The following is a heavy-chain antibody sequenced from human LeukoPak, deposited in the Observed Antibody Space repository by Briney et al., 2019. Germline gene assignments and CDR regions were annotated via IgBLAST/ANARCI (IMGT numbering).Heavy chain of an antibody. CDR2: ISYDGSNK. J-gene: IGHJ6*02. V-gene: IGHV3-30-3*01. CDR3: ARDLVRGVIIYYYYGMDV. CDR1: GFTFSSYA. Sequence: GGSLRLSCAASGFTFSSYAMHWVRQAPGKGLEWVAVISYDGSNKYYADSVKGRFTISRDNSKNTLYLQMNSLRAEDTAVYYCARDLVRGVIIYYYYGMDVWGQGTTVTVSS. D-gene: IGHD3-10*01.